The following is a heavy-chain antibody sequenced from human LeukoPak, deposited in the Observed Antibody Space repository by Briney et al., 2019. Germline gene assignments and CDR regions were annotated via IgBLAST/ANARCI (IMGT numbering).Heavy chain of an antibody. V-gene: IGHV3-15*01. Sequence: GGSLRLSCAASGFTFSNAWMSWVRQAPGKGLEWVGRIKSKTDGGTTDYAAPVKGRFTISRDDSKNTPYLQMKSLKTEDTALYYCTRDSGTYNWFDPWGQGTLVTVSS. CDR2: IKSKTDGGTT. D-gene: IGHD1-26*01. CDR1: GFTFSNAW. CDR3: TRDSGTYNWFDP. J-gene: IGHJ5*02.